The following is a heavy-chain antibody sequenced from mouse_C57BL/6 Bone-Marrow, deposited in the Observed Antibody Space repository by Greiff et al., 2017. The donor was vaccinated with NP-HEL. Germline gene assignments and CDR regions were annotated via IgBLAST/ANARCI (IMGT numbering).Heavy chain of an antibody. CDR3: ARGGYSNFLS. Sequence: EVKLVESGPGLVKPSQSLSLTCSVTGYSITSGYYWNWIRQFPGNKLEWMGYISYDGSNNYNPSLKNRISITRDTSKNQFFLKLNSVTTEDTATYYCARGGYSNFLSWGQGTLVTVSA. J-gene: IGHJ3*01. V-gene: IGHV3-6*01. CDR1: GYSITSGYY. D-gene: IGHD2-5*01. CDR2: ISYDGSN.